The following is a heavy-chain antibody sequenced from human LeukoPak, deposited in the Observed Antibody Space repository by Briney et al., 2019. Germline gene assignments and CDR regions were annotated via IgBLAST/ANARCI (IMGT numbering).Heavy chain of an antibody. CDR2: IYPGDSDT. D-gene: IGHD5-18*01. CDR1: GSSFTSYW. Sequence: PGASLQISCKCSGSSFTSYWIGGVRQLPGKGLEWMGIIYPGDSDTRYSPSFQGQVTISADKSISTAYLQWSSLKASDTAMYYCARQVTRLDYYGMDVWGQGTTGTVSS. J-gene: IGHJ6*02. V-gene: IGHV5-51*01. CDR3: ARQVTRLDYYGMDV.